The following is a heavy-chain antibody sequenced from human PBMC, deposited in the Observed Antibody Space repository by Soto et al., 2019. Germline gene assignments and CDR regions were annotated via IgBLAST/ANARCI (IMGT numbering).Heavy chain of an antibody. CDR1: GFTFSSYA. J-gene: IGHJ4*02. V-gene: IGHV3-23*01. CDR2: ISGSGGST. CDR3: AKDAVVEYYYDSSGTTFDY. Sequence: SGFTFSSYAISLVRQAPGKGLEWVSAISGSGGSTYYADSVKGRFTISRDDSKNTLYLQMNSLRAEDTAVYYCAKDAVVEYYYDSSGTTFDYWGQGTLVTVSS. D-gene: IGHD3-22*01.